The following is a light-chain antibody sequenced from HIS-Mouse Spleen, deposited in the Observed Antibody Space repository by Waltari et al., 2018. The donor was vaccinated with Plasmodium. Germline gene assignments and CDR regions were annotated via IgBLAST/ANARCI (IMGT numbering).Light chain of an antibody. J-gene: IGKJ3*01. CDR1: QSVCSN. V-gene: IGKV3-15*01. Sequence: EIVMTQSPATLSVSPGERATLSCRASQSVCSNLAWYQQKPGQAPRPLIYGASTRATGIPARFSGSGSGTEFTLTISSLQSEDFAVYYCQQYNNWSFTFGPGTKVDIK. CDR2: GAS. CDR3: QQYNNWSFT.